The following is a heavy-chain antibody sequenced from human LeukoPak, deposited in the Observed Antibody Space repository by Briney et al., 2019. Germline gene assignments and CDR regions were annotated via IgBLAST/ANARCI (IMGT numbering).Heavy chain of an antibody. V-gene: IGHV3-48*01. CDR1: GFTFSSYT. Sequence: GGSLRLSCAASGFTFSSYTMTWVRQAPGKGLEWVSYISSSSSTIHYADSVKGRFTISRDNAKNSLYLQLNSLRAEDTAVYYCARASYITETQYYFDYWGQGTLVTVSS. J-gene: IGHJ4*02. CDR2: ISSSSSTI. CDR3: ARASYITETQYYFDY. D-gene: IGHD1-7*01.